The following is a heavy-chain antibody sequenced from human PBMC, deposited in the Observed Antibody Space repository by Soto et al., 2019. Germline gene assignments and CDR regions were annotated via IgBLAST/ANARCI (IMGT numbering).Heavy chain of an antibody. CDR3: VKDFGDWVYLYYVLDV. CDR1: GFTFSSYA. J-gene: IGHJ6*02. D-gene: IGHD2-21*02. Sequence: EVQLLESGGGLVQPGGSLRLSCAASGFTFSSYAMSWVRQAPGKGLEWVSAISGSGGSTYYADSVKGRFTISRDNSMNKLFLQMNSLRAEDTAVYYSVKDFGDWVYLYYVLDVWGQGTTVTVSS. V-gene: IGHV3-23*01. CDR2: ISGSGGST.